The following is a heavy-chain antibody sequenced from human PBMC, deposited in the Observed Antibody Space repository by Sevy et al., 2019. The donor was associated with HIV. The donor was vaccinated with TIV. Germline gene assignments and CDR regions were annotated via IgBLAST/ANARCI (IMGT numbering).Heavy chain of an antibody. V-gene: IGHV1-18*01. Sequence: ASVKVSCKASGYTYTTYGITWVRQAPGQGLEWMGWISADNDNTNYAQKFQGRVTMTTDTSTTTAYMELRSLRSDDTAVYYCASASAYYYGSGSHPHAFDIWGQWTMVTVSS. J-gene: IGHJ3*02. CDR1: GYTYTTYG. CDR2: ISADNDNT. D-gene: IGHD3-10*01. CDR3: ASASAYYYGSGSHPHAFDI.